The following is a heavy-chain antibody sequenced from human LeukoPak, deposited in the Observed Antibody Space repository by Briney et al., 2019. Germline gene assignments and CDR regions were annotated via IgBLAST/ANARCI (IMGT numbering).Heavy chain of an antibody. CDR3: AREGGSYDSSGYYSLYYYFDY. J-gene: IGHJ4*02. D-gene: IGHD3-22*01. CDR1: GGSISSSSYY. CDR2: IYTSGST. V-gene: IGHV4-61*02. Sequence: SETLSLTCTVSGGSISSSSYYWSWIRQPAGKGLEWIGRIYTSGSTNYNPSLKSRVTMSVDTSKNQFSLKLSSVTAADTAVYYCAREGGSYDSSGYYSLYYYFDYWGQGTLVTVSS.